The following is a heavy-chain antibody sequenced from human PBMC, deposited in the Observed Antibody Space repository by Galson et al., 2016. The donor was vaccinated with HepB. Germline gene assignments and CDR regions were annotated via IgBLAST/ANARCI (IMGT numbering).Heavy chain of an antibody. V-gene: IGHV4-31*03. D-gene: IGHD3-3*01. CDR3: ARTTGVVMSWFDP. Sequence: TLSLTCTISGGSISSDGYFWSWIRQHPGEGLEWIGYIYYSGSTYYNSSLKSRVTISIDTSKNQFSLKLSSVTAADTAVYYCARTTGVVMSWFDPWGQGTLVTVSS. CDR2: IYYSGST. J-gene: IGHJ5*02. CDR1: GGSISSDGYF.